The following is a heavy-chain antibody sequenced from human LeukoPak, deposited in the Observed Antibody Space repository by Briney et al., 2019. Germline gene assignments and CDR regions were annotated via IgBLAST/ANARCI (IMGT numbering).Heavy chain of an antibody. Sequence: GGSLRLSCAASGFTFSNYNMNWVRQAPGKGLEWVSSISSSGSYIYYAGSMKGRFTISRDNAKNSLFLQMNSLRAEDTAVYYCATSLRTGGIFDYRGQGTLVTVSS. CDR1: GFTFSNYN. CDR2: ISSSGSYI. D-gene: IGHD2-15*01. J-gene: IGHJ4*02. CDR3: ATSLRTGGIFDY. V-gene: IGHV3-21*01.